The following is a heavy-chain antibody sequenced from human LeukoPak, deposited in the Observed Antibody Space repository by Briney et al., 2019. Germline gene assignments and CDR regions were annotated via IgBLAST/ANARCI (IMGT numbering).Heavy chain of an antibody. CDR1: GFTFEDFG. D-gene: IGHD4-11*01. V-gene: IGHV3-20*04. CDR3: TVTTHTSDS. J-gene: IGHJ4*02. Sequence: GGSLRLSCAGSGFTFEDFGMSWARQAPGKGLEWVSGISWNGVNIAYADSVKGRFTVSRDNAKNSLYLQMDSLRVEDTALYYCTVTTHTSDSWGQGILVTVSS. CDR2: ISWNGVNI.